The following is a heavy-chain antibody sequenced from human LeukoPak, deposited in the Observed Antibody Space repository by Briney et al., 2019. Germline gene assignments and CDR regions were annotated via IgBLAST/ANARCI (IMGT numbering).Heavy chain of an antibody. CDR3: ARANMTTEWFDY. V-gene: IGHV4-34*01. J-gene: IGHJ4*02. CDR2: INHSGST. CDR1: GGSFSGYY. D-gene: IGHD4-11*01. Sequence: SETLSLTCAVYGGSFSGYYWSWIRRPPGKGLEWIGEINHSGSTNYNPSLKSRVTISVDTSKNQFSLKLSSVTAADTAVYYCARANMTTEWFDYWGQGTLVTVSS.